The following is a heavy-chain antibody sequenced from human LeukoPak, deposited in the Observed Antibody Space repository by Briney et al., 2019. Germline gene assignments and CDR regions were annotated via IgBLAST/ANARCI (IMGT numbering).Heavy chain of an antibody. J-gene: IGHJ4*02. CDR2: IIGSGSTI. V-gene: IGHV3-48*03. D-gene: IGHD3-22*01. Sequence: GGSLRLSCAASGFTFSSYEMNWVRQAPGKGLEWVSYIIGSGSTIYYADSVKGRFTISRDNARNSLYLQMSSLRAEDTAVYYCAREADDNLDYWGQGTLVTVSS. CDR1: GFTFSSYE. CDR3: AREADDNLDY.